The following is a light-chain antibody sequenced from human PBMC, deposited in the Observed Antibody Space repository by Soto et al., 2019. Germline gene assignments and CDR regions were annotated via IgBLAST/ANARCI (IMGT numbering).Light chain of an antibody. J-gene: IGLJ2*01. V-gene: IGLV2-8*01. CDR3: SSYAGSNNLV. CDR2: EVS. Sequence: QSALTQPPSASGSPGQSVTISCTGTSSDVGGYNYVSWYQQHPGKAPKLMIYEVSNRPSGVPDRFSGSKSGNTASLTVSGRQAEDEADYYCSSYAGSNNLVFRGGTKLTVL. CDR1: SSDVGGYNY.